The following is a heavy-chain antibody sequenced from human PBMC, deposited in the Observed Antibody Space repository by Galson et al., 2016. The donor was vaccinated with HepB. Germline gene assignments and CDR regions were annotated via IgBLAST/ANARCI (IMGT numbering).Heavy chain of an antibody. D-gene: IGHD3-9*01. Sequence: CAISGDSVSSNTATWNWIRQSPSRGLEWLGRTFYRSDWHYDYAVSVKGRITINPYTSKNQFSLQLNSVTPEETALYYCARGGYDSFPIWGLGTLVTVSS. CDR3: ARGGYDSFPI. V-gene: IGHV6-1*01. J-gene: IGHJ4*02. CDR1: GDSVSSNTAT. CDR2: TFYRSDWHY.